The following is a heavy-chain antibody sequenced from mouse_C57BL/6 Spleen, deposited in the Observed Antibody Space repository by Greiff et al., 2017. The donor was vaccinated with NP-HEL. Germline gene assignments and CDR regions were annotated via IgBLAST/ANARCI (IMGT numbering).Heavy chain of an antibody. Sequence: EVQLQQSGPELVKPGASVKISCKASGYTFTDYYMNWVKQSHGKSLEWIGDINPNNGGTSYNQKFKGKATLTVDKSSSTAYMELRSLTSEDSAVYYCARDKVVRGNYWGQGTSVTVSS. CDR2: INPNNGGT. CDR3: ARDKVVRGNY. D-gene: IGHD1-1*01. CDR1: GYTFTDYY. J-gene: IGHJ4*01. V-gene: IGHV1-26*01.